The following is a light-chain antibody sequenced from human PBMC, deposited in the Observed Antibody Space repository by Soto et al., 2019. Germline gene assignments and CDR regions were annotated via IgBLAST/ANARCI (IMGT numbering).Light chain of an antibody. CDR1: SSDVGKYDR. J-gene: IGLJ1*01. CDR3: SSYIGTSRYV. CDR2: EVT. V-gene: IGLV2-18*02. Sequence: QSALTQPPSVSGSPGQSVTISCTGTSSDVGKYDRVSWYQQPPGTAPKLIIYEVTNRPSGVPARFSGSKSGNTASLTISGLQAEDEADYYCSSYIGTSRYVFGAGTKLTVL.